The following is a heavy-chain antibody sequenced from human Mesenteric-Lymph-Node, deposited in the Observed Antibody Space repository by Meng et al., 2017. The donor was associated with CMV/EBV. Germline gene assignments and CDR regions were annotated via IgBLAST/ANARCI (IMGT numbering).Heavy chain of an antibody. J-gene: IGHJ6*02. CDR3: AVHANYYYYGMDV. D-gene: IGHD1-1*01. CDR2: IGSSSSSI. CDR1: GFTFSSYS. Sequence: GESLKISCAASGFTFSSYSMNWVRQAPGKGLEWVSYIGSSSSSIYYADSVKGRFTISRDNAKNSLFLQMNSLRAEDTAVYYCAVHANYYYYGMDVWGQGTTVIVSS. V-gene: IGHV3-48*04.